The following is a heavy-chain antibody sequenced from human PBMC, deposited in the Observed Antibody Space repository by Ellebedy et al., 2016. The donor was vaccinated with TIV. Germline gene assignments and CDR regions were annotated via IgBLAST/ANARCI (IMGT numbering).Heavy chain of an antibody. V-gene: IGHV1-2*02. CDR1: GYTFTGYY. CDR2: INPNTGGT. Sequence: ASVKVSXXASGYTFTGYYMHWVRQAPGQGLEWMGWINPNTGGTNYAQKFQGRVTMTRGTYISTAYMELSRLRSDDTAVYYCARSAARWFGAMERPYWGQGTLVTVSS. D-gene: IGHD3-10*01. J-gene: IGHJ4*02. CDR3: ARSAARWFGAMERPY.